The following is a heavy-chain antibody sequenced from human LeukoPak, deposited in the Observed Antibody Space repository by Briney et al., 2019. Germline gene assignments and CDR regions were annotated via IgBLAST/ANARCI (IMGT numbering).Heavy chain of an antibody. Sequence: SETLSLTCTVSGGSISSSRYYWGWIRQPPGKGLEWIGSVYYSGTTYYNPSLKSRVTISVDTSKNQFSLKLNSVTAADTAVYYCATLAPYGGNSFSSDYWGQGTLVTVSS. V-gene: IGHV4-39*01. CDR2: VYYSGTT. CDR1: GGSISSSRYY. CDR3: ATLAPYGGNSFSSDY. J-gene: IGHJ4*02. D-gene: IGHD4-23*01.